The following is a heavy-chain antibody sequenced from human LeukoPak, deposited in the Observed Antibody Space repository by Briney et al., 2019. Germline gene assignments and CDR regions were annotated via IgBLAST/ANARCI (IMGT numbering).Heavy chain of an antibody. D-gene: IGHD5-18*01. CDR2: ISAYNGNT. CDR3: AREREYSPRKYYFDY. V-gene: IGHV1-18*01. Sequence: ASVKVSCKASGYTFTSYGISWVRQAPGQGLEWMGWISAYNGNTNYAQKLQGRVTMTTDTSTSTAYMELRSLRSEDTAVYYCAREREYSPRKYYFDYWGQGTLVTVSS. CDR1: GYTFTSYG. J-gene: IGHJ4*02.